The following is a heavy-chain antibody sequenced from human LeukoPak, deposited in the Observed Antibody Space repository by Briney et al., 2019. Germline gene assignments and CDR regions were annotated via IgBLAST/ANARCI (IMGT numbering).Heavy chain of an antibody. Sequence: GASVKVSCKASGGTFSSYAISWVRQAPGQGLEWMGGIIPIFGTANYAQKFQGRVTITADKSTSTAYMDLSSLRSEDTAVYYCATRTYYYGSGSRNWFDPWGQGTLVTVSS. CDR3: ATRTYYYGSGSRNWFDP. CDR1: GGTFSSYA. D-gene: IGHD3-10*01. V-gene: IGHV1-69*06. J-gene: IGHJ5*02. CDR2: IIPIFGTA.